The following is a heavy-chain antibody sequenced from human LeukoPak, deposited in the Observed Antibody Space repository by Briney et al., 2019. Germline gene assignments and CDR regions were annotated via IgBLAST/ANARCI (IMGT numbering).Heavy chain of an antibody. D-gene: IGHD6-6*01. CDR2: ISGSGGGT. CDR3: AKLYMSSAGFDY. CDR1: GFTFSSYA. V-gene: IGHV3-23*01. J-gene: IGHJ4*02. Sequence: GGSLRLSCAASGFTFSSYAMSWLRQAPGKGLEWVSTISGSGGGTYYADSVKGRFTISRDNSKNTLYLQMNSLRAEDTALYYCAKLYMSSAGFDYWGQGTLVTVSS.